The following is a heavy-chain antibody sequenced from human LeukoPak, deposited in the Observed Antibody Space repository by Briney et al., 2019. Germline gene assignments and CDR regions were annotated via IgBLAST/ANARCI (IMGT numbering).Heavy chain of an antibody. Sequence: PGGSLRLSCAASGFTFSDAWMSWVRQAPGKGLEWVSYISSSSSTIYYADSVEGRFTISRDNAKNSLYLQMNSLRAEDTAVYYCARGRGLTAAGTRGDYWGQGTLVTVSS. D-gene: IGHD6-13*01. CDR2: ISSSSSTI. J-gene: IGHJ4*02. CDR1: GFTFSDAW. V-gene: IGHV3-11*04. CDR3: ARGRGLTAAGTRGDY.